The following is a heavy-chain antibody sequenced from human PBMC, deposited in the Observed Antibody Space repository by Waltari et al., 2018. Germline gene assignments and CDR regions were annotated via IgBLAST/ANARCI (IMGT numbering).Heavy chain of an antibody. CDR3: ARGPTSHYDFWSGYYTDTYYFDC. Sequence: QVQLVQSGAEVKKPGASVTVYCQASGYTFHTYDITWLQPSTGQGLEWMGWMNPNSGNTGYAKKFQGRVTITRNTSISTAYMELSSLRSEDTAVYYCARGPTSHYDFWSGYYTDTYYFDCWGQGTLVTVSS. CDR2: MNPNSGNT. J-gene: IGHJ4*02. V-gene: IGHV1-8*03. D-gene: IGHD3-3*01. CDR1: GYTFHTYD.